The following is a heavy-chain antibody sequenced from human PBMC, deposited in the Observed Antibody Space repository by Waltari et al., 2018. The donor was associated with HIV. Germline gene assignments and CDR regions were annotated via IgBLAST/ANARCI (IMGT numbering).Heavy chain of an antibody. V-gene: IGHV3-23*01. CDR2: INGGTTGT. D-gene: IGHD3-22*01. CDR1: GFIFRSYA. CDR3: AKDRSYDSSGYFDY. J-gene: IGHJ4*02. Sequence: EVQLLESGGDLQQPGGSLRLSCAASGFIFRSYAMSWVRHAPGRGLEWVSSINGGTTGTFYAYSVKGRFTISRDSSKNTLYLQMNSLRAEDTAVYYCAKDRSYDSSGYFDYWGEGTLVTVSS.